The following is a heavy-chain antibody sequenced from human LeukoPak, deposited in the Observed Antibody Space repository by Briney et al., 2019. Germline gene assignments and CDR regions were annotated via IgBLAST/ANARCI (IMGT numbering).Heavy chain of an antibody. D-gene: IGHD3-10*01. Sequence: GGSLRLSCAASGFTFSSYAMSWVRQAPGKGLEWVSAISGSGGSTYYADSVKGRFTISRDNSKNTLYLQMNSLRAEDTAVYYCAKVNYYGSGSYYNPPDYWGQGTLVTVSS. V-gene: IGHV3-23*01. CDR1: GFTFSSYA. J-gene: IGHJ4*02. CDR2: ISGSGGST. CDR3: AKVNYYGSGSYYNPPDY.